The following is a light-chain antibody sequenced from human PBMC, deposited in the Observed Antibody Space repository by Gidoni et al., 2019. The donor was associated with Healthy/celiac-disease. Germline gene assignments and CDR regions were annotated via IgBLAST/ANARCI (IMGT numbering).Light chain of an antibody. CDR3: LSFISSATLDFV. J-gene: IGLJ1*01. CDR1: SSDVGGYNY. CDR2: EVT. Sequence: QSALTQPASVSGSPGQSITISCTGTSSDVGGYNYVSWYQQHPGKAPKLMISEVTNRPSGVSNRFSGSKSGNTASLTISGLQAEDEADYYCLSFISSATLDFVFGTGTKVTVL. V-gene: IGLV2-14*01.